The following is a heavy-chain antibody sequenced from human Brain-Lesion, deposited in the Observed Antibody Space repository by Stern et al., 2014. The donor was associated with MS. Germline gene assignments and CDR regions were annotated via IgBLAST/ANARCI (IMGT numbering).Heavy chain of an antibody. D-gene: IGHD2-15*01. CDR3: AGEEDIRYCSGGSCTGNWFDP. V-gene: IGHV4-39*01. CDR2: IYFSGNT. Sequence: VQLVESGPGLVKPSETLSLTCTVAGGSVSSTSYAWAWIRQPPGKGLEWIGTIYFSGNTYYSPSLKSRLPIFLDTSQNQFSLPWRSVTAADTAVYYCAGEEDIRYCSGGSCTGNWFDPWGQGTLVTVSS. J-gene: IGHJ5*02. CDR1: GGSVSSTSYA.